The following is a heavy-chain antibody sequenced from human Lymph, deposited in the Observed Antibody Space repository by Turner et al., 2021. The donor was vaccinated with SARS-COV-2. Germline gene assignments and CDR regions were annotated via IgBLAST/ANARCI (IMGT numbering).Heavy chain of an antibody. V-gene: IGHV3-53*02. D-gene: IGHD6-13*01. CDR1: GSIDSRNY. J-gene: IGHJ6*02. Sequence: EVQLVKTGGGLIQPGGSLRLSCAASGSIDSRNYMNWVRQAPGKGLEWVSVSYSGGTTYYADSVKGRFTISRDNSKNTLYLQMNSLRVEDTAVYYCARDLGTYGMDVWGQGTTVTVSS. CDR2: SYSGGTT. CDR3: ARDLGTYGMDV.